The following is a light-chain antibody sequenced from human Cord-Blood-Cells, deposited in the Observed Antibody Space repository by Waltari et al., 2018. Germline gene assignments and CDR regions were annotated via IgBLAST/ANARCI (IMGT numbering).Light chain of an antibody. Sequence: PGKTARITCGGNNIGSKSVHWYQQKPGQAPVLVIYYDSDRPAGIPERFSGSNSGNTATLTISRVEAGDEADYYCQVWDSSSDHVVFGGGTKLTVL. CDR3: QVWDSSSDHVV. CDR1: NIGSKS. V-gene: IGLV3-21*04. CDR2: YDS. J-gene: IGLJ2*01.